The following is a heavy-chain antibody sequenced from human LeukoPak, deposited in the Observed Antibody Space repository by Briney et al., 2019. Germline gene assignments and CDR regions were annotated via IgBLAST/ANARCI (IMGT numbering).Heavy chain of an antibody. Sequence: SETLSLTCAVYGGSFSGYYWSWIRQPPGKGLEWIGEINHSGSTNYNPSLKSRVTISVDTSKNQFSLKLSSVTAADTAVYYCARNGGNSDFDYWGQGTLVTVPS. CDR3: ARNGGNSDFDY. CDR2: INHSGST. CDR1: GGSFSGYY. D-gene: IGHD4-23*01. V-gene: IGHV4-34*01. J-gene: IGHJ4*02.